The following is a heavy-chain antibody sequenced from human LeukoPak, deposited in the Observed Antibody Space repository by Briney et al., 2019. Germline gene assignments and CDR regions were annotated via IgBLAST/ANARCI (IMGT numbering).Heavy chain of an antibody. CDR2: IKQDGSEK. CDR3: ARKGWLFPFDY. V-gene: IGHV3-7*01. J-gene: IGHJ4*02. CDR1: GFTFSSYW. Sequence: GGSLRLSCAASGFTFSSYWMSWVRQVPGKGLEWVANIKQDGSEKYYVDSVKGRFTISRDNAKNSLYLQMNSLRAEDTAVYYCARKGWLFPFDYWGQGTLVTVSS. D-gene: IGHD3-9*01.